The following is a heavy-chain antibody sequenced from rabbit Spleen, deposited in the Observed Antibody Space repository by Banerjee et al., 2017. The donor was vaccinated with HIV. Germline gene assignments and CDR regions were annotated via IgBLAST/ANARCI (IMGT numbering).Heavy chain of an antibody. V-gene: IGHV1S45*01. D-gene: IGHD1-1*01. CDR1: GFSFSNIYW. CDR3: ARDTSSSFSSYAMDL. CDR2: VDSGDGDT. J-gene: IGHJ6*01. Sequence: QQQLEESGGGLVKPGGTLTLTCTASGFSFSNIYWICWVRQAPGKGLEWIACVDSGDGDTYYANWAKGRFTISKASSTTVTLQMTSLTAADTATYFCARDTSSSFSSYAMDLWGPGTLVTVS.